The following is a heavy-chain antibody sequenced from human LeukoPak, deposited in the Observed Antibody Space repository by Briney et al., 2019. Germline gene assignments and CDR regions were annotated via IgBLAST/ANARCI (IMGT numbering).Heavy chain of an antibody. V-gene: IGHV3-23*01. CDR3: AKGLEYYYDSSGSDAFDI. J-gene: IGHJ3*02. D-gene: IGHD3-22*01. CDR1: GFTFSSYA. CDR2: ISGSGGST. Sequence: GGSLRLSCAASGFTFSSYAMSWVRQAPGKGLEWVSAISGSGGSTYYADSVKGRFTISRDNSKNTLYLQMNSLRAEDTAVYYCAKGLEYYYDSSGSDAFDIWGQGTMVTVSS.